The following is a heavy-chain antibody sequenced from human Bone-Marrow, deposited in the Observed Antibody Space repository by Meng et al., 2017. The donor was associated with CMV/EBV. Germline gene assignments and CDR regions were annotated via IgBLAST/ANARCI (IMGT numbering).Heavy chain of an antibody. CDR2: IRYDASNK. D-gene: IGHD1-26*01. J-gene: IGHJ4*02. CDR3: AREGPILMGAAFDY. Sequence: GESLKISCAASGFTFSSYGVHWVRQAPGKGLQWVASIRYDASNKYYRDSVKGRFTISRDNSKNTLYLQMNSLRAEDTAVYYCAREGPILMGAAFDYWGQGTLVTVSS. V-gene: IGHV3-30*02. CDR1: GFTFSSYG.